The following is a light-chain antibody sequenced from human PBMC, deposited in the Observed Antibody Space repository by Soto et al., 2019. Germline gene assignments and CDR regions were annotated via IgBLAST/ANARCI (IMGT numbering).Light chain of an antibody. CDR3: SSYSTRSTL. CDR2: DVT. Sequence: QSALTQPASVSGSPGQSITISCTGTSSDIGAYNYVSWYQLHPGKAPKLIIFDVTYRPSGVSSRFSGSKPGNTASLTISGLQAEDEADYYCSSYSTRSTLFGGGTKLTVL. V-gene: IGLV2-14*03. J-gene: IGLJ2*01. CDR1: SSDIGAYNY.